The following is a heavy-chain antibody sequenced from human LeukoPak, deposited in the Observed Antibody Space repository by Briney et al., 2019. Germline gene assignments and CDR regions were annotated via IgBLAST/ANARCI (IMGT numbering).Heavy chain of an antibody. CDR3: ARSNIATRRGDNGFDP. J-gene: IGHJ5*02. V-gene: IGHV1-2*02. D-gene: IGHD6-6*01. CDR2: ISPNSDDT. Sequence: ASGSVSCKASGYTFTDYYMHWVRQAPGQGLEWMGWISPNSDDTNYAQKFQGRVTMTRDTSVSTAYMELSSLRSDDTAVYYCARSNIATRRGDNGFDPWGQGTLVPVSS. CDR1: GYTFTDYY.